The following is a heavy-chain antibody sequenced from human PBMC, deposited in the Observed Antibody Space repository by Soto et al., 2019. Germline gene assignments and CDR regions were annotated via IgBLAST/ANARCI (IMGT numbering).Heavy chain of an antibody. CDR3: VKGGRQWLDTSDFNY. Sequence: VQLVESGGGVVQPGRSLRLSCAASGFTFSDYAMHWVRQAPGKGLEWVAVVSHDGRNTHYADSVKGRFTISRDSSKNTVSLDMTSLRAEDTAVYCCVKGGRQWLDTSDFNYWGQGALVTVSS. CDR1: GFTFSDYA. D-gene: IGHD6-19*01. V-gene: IGHV3-30*18. CDR2: VSHDGRNT. J-gene: IGHJ4*02.